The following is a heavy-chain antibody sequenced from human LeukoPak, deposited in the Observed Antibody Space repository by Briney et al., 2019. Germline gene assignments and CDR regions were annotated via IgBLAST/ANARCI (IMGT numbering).Heavy chain of an antibody. CDR1: GFTFSSYG. CDR2: ISYDGSNK. J-gene: IGHJ4*02. V-gene: IGHV3-30*18. Sequence: PGRSLRLSCAASGFTFSSYGMHWVRQAPGKGLEWVAVISYDGSNKYYADSVKGRFTISRDNSKNTLYLQMNSLRAEDTAVYYCTKEQGDYWGQGTLVTVSS. CDR3: TKEQGDY.